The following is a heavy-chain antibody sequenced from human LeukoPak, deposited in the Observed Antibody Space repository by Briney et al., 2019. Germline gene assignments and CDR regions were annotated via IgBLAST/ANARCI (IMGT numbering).Heavy chain of an antibody. J-gene: IGHJ4*02. CDR1: GFTFNRYN. V-gene: IGHV3-48*03. CDR3: ARGKWEPLDY. CDR2: ISSSGRTK. D-gene: IGHD1-26*01. Sequence: GGSLRLSCAASGFTFNRYNMNWVRRAPGKGLEWVSYISSSGRTKYYADSVKGRFTISRDNAKNSLYLQMNSLRAEDTAVYYCARGKWEPLDYWGQGTLVTVSS.